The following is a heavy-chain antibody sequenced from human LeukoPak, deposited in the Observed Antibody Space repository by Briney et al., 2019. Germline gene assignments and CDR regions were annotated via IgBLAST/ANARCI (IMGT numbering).Heavy chain of an antibody. CDR2: IWYDGSKK. Sequence: QPGGSLRLSCTASGFIFRNYGMHWVRQAPGKGLEWVAVIWYDGSKKVYADSVKRRFTFSRDNSKSTLYLEMNSLRPEDTTVYFCARDPDGLRGYSFAYFRSWGQGTLVTVS. V-gene: IGHV3-33*01. CDR3: ARDPDGLRGYSFAYFRS. D-gene: IGHD5-18*01. CDR1: GFIFRNYG. J-gene: IGHJ5*02.